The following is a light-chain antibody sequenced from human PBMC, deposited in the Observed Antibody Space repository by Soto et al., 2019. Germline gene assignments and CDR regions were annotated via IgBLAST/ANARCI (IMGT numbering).Light chain of an antibody. V-gene: IGKV3-20*01. CDR2: DAS. CDR3: QQFSSYPLT. J-gene: IGKJ4*01. CDR1: QSVSSSY. Sequence: EIVLTQSPGTLSLSPGERATLSCRASQSVSSSYLAWYQQTPGQAPRLLIYDASSRATGIPDRFSGGGSGTDFTLTISRLEPEDFAVYYCQQFSSYPLTFGGGTKVDIK.